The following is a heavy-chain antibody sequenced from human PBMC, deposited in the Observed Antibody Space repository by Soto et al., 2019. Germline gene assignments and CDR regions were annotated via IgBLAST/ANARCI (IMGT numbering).Heavy chain of an antibody. J-gene: IGHJ4*02. V-gene: IGHV4-59*01. CDR2: IYYSGST. D-gene: IGHD3-22*01. CDR1: GGSISSYY. Sequence: SETLSLTCTVSGGSISSYYWSWIRQPPGKGLEWIGYIYYSGSTNYNPSLKSRVTISVDTSKNQFSLKLSSVTAADTAVYYCARALSTYYYDSSGYYSFHFDYWGQGTLVT. CDR3: ARALSTYYYDSSGYYSFHFDY.